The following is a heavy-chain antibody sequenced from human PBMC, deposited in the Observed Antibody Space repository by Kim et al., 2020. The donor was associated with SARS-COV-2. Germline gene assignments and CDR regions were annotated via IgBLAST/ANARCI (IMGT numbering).Heavy chain of an antibody. J-gene: IGHJ5*02. CDR1: GGSISSSSYY. CDR2: IYYSGST. D-gene: IGHD3-3*01. V-gene: IGHV4-39*01. CDR3: ASGIITIFGVVRLRRHWFDP. Sequence: SETLSLTCTVSGGSISSSSYYWGWIRQPPGKGLEWIGSIYYSGSTYYNPSLKSRVTISVDTSKNQFSLKLSSVTAADTAVYYCASGIITIFGVVRLRRHWFDPWGQGTLVTVSS.